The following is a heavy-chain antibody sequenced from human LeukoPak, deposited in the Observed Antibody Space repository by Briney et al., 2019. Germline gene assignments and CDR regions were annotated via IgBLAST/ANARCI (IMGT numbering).Heavy chain of an antibody. D-gene: IGHD3-22*01. CDR1: GYTFTSYH. CDR3: ASPYYYDSSGYYEGDAFDI. CDR2: INPSGGST. V-gene: IGHV1-46*01. Sequence: ASVKVSCKASGYTFTSYHMHWVRQAPGQGLEWMGIINPSGGSTSYAQKFQGRVTMTRDTSTSTVYMELSSLRSEDTAVHYCASPYYYDSSGYYEGDAFDIWGQGTMVTVSS. J-gene: IGHJ3*02.